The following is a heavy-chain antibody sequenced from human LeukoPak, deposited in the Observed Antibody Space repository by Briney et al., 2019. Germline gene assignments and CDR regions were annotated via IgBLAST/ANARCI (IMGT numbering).Heavy chain of an antibody. CDR3: ASGKRGSGSYYNSVWFDP. CDR1: GGTFISYA. V-gene: IGHV1-69*13. CDR2: IIPIFGTA. Sequence: SVKVSCKASGGTFISYAISWVRQAPGQGLEWMGGIIPIFGTANYAQKFQGRVTITADESTSTAYMELSSLRSEDTAVHYCASGKRGSGSYYNSVWFDPWGQGTLSPSPQ. D-gene: IGHD3-10*01. J-gene: IGHJ5*02.